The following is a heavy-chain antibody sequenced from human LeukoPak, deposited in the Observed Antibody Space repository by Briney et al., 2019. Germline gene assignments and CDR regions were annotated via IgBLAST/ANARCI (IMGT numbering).Heavy chain of an antibody. CDR1: GFTFSSYA. J-gene: IGHJ1*01. Sequence: GGSLRLSCAASGFTFSSYAMSWVRQAPGKGLEWVSAISGSGGSTYYADSVKGRFTISRDNSKNTLYLQMNSLRAEDTAVYYCALGTGTTGTPEYFQHWGQGTLVTVSS. V-gene: IGHV3-23*01. CDR3: ALGTGTTGTPEYFQH. CDR2: ISGSGGST. D-gene: IGHD4-17*01.